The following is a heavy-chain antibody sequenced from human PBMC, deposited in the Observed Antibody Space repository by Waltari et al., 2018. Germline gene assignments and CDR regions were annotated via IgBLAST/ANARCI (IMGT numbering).Heavy chain of an antibody. CDR2: IIPSFGTA. J-gene: IGHJ4*02. D-gene: IGHD6-6*01. CDR1: GGTFSSYA. CDR3: ARGVAARRGSSFDY. V-gene: IGHV1-69*13. Sequence: QVQLVQSGAEVKKPGSSVKVSCKASGGTFSSYAISWVRQAPGQGLEWMGRIIPSFGTANYAQKFQGRVTITADKSTSTAYMELSSLRSEDTAVYYCARGVAARRGSSFDYWGQGTLVTVSS.